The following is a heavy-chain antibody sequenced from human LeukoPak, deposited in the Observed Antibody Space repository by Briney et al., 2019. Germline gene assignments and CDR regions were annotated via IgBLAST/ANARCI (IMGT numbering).Heavy chain of an antibody. CDR3: ARVLGYSGYDSFDSDYYYGMDV. V-gene: IGHV3-74*01. Sequence: PGGSLRLSCAASGFTFSSYWMHWVRQAPGKGLVWVSRINSDGSSTSYADSVKGRFTISRDNAKNTLYLQMNSLRAEDTAVYYCARVLGYSGYDSFDSDYYYGMDVWGQGTTVTVSS. CDR1: GFTFSSYW. D-gene: IGHD5-12*01. CDR2: INSDGSST. J-gene: IGHJ6*02.